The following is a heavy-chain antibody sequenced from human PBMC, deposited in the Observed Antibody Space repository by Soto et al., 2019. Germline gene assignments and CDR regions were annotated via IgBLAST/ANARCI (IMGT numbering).Heavy chain of an antibody. D-gene: IGHD3-3*02. V-gene: IGHV4-4*02. CDR1: VDSINSRHW. Sequence: ETLSLNCAVSVDSINSRHWCNCVRQPPGKGLEWIGQISHSGSTNYNPSLTSRVTISVDKSKNHFSLKVTSVTAADTAVYYCAARHFWSGPWTDRRLDDWGQGTLVTVSS. J-gene: IGHJ4*02. CDR2: ISHSGST. CDR3: AARHFWSGPWTDRRLDD.